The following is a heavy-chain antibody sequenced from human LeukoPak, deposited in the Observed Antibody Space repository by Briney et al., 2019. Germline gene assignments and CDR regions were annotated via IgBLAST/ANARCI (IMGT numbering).Heavy chain of an antibody. V-gene: IGHV6-1*01. CDR2: TYYRSKWYN. Sequence: SQTLSLTCAISGDSVSSNSAAWNWIRQSPSRGLEWLGRTYYRSKWYNDYAVSVKSRITINSDASKNQFSLQLNSVTPEDTAVYYCARDSQDYYDSSGYYGYWGQGTLVTASS. CDR1: GDSVSSNSAA. CDR3: ARDSQDYYDSSGYYGY. J-gene: IGHJ4*02. D-gene: IGHD3-22*01.